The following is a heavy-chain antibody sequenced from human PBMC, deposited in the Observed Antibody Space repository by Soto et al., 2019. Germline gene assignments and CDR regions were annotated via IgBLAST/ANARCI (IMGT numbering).Heavy chain of an antibody. D-gene: IGHD4-17*01. J-gene: IGHJ6*02. CDR1: GGSISSYY. V-gene: IGHV4-59*08. Sequence: SETLSLTCTVSGGSISSYYWSWIRQPPGKGLEWIGYIYYSGSTNYNPSLKSRVTISVDTSKNQFSLKLSSVTAADTAVYYCAGGDYNYYYYGMDVWGQGTTVTVSS. CDR2: IYYSGST. CDR3: AGGDYNYYYYGMDV.